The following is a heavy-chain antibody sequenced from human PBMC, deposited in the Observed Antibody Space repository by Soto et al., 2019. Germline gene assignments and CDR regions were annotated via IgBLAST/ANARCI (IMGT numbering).Heavy chain of an antibody. V-gene: IGHV3-74*01. D-gene: IGHD3-16*02. CDR2: INSDGSST. J-gene: IGHJ6*02. Sequence: GGSLRLSCAASGFTFSSYWMHWVRQAPGKGLVWVSRINSDGSSTSYADSVKGRFTISRDNAKSTLYLQMNSLRAEDTAVYYCAREQIYDYVWGSYRYTFYYYYGMDVWGQGTTVTVSS. CDR3: AREQIYDYVWGSYRYTFYYYYGMDV. CDR1: GFTFSSYW.